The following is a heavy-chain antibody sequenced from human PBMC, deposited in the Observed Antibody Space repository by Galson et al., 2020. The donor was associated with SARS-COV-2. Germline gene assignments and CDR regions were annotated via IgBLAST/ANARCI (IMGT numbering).Heavy chain of an antibody. J-gene: IGHJ4*02. D-gene: IGHD1-26*01. CDR3: ARGEPVDFGRVGPSTRDY. V-gene: IGHV3-23*01. CDR1: GFTFSSYA. Sequence: TGGSLSLSCAASGFTFSSYAMNWVRQAPGKGLEWVSGISGSGGSTKYADSVKGRFTASRDNSKNTLHLQLNSLRAEDTALYYCARGEPVDFGRVGPSTRDYWGQGTLVTVSS. CDR2: ISGSGGST.